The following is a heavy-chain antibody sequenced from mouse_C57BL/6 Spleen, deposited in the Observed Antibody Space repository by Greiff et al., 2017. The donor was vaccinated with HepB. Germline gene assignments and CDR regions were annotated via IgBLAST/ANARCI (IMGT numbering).Heavy chain of an antibody. CDR1: GYTFTDYE. V-gene: IGHV1-15*01. CDR3: TRWGFAY. Sequence: VKLVESGAELVRPGASVTLSCKASGYTFTDYEMHWVKQTPVHGLEWIGAIDPETGGTAYNQKFKGKAILTADKSSSTAYMELRNLTSEDSAVYYCTRWGFAYWGQGTLVTVSA. CDR2: IDPETGGT. J-gene: IGHJ3*01.